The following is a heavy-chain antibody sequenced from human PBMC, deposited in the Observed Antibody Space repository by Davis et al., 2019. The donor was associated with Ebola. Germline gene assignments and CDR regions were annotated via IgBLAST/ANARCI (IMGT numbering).Heavy chain of an antibody. CDR3: ARVDGIQLWLD. CDR2: IGAYNGNT. Sequence: ASVKVSCKASGYSFTSHGISWVRQAPGLGLEWMGWIGAYNGNTDYAQKLQGRVTMTTDTSTSTAYMELRSLRSDDTAVYYCARVDGIQLWLDWGQGTLVTVSS. J-gene: IGHJ4*02. V-gene: IGHV1-18*01. CDR1: GYSFTSHG. D-gene: IGHD5-18*01.